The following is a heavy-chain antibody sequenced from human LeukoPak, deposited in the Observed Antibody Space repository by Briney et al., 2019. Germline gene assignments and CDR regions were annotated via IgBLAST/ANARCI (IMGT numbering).Heavy chain of an antibody. CDR3: ARHAINSVRH. CDR2: IYYSGST. J-gene: IGHJ4*02. D-gene: IGHD2/OR15-2a*01. V-gene: IGHV4-39*01. CDR1: GGSISSSSYY. Sequence: PSETLSLTCTVSGGSISSSSYYWGWIRQPPGKGLEWIGSIYYSGSTYYNPSLKSRVTISVDTSKNQFSLKLSSVTAADTAVYYCARHAINSVRHWGQGTLVTVSS.